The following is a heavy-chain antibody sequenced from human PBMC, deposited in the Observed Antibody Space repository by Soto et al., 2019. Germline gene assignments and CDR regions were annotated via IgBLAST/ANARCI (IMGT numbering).Heavy chain of an antibody. V-gene: IGHV3-30-3*01. CDR2: ISYDGSNK. CDR3: AREGCTNGVCYGVNYYYGMDV. D-gene: IGHD2-8*01. Sequence: LRLSCAASGFTFSSYAMHWVRQAPGKGLEWVAVISYDGSNKYYADSVKGRFTISRDNSKSTLYLQMNSLRAEDTAVYYCAREGCTNGVCYGVNYYYGMDVWGQGTTVTVSS. CDR1: GFTFSSYA. J-gene: IGHJ6*02.